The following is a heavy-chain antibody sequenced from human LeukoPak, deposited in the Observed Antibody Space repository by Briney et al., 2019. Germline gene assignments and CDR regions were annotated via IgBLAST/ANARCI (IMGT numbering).Heavy chain of an antibody. V-gene: IGHV4-34*01. D-gene: IGHD3-10*01. J-gene: IGHJ6*03. CDR3: ARRGWTYYYGSGSENYYYYMDV. Sequence: SETLSLTCGVSGGSFSFYYWSWIRQPPGKGLEWIGEISQSGSTNYNPSLKSRVNISLDTSENQFSLKLSSVTAADTAVYYCARRGWTYYYGSGSENYYYYMDVWGKGTTVTISS. CDR2: ISQSGST. CDR1: GGSFSFYY.